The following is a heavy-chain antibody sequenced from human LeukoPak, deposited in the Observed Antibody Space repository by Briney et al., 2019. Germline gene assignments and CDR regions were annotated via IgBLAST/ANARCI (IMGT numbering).Heavy chain of an antibody. CDR3: ARDHLGAGDY. V-gene: IGHV3-7*01. CDR2: INQDGSAK. CDR1: GFTFSTYW. J-gene: IGHJ4*02. D-gene: IGHD1-26*01. Sequence: PGGSLRLSCAASGFTFSTYWMSWVRQAPGKGLEWVANINQDGSAKYYVDAVTGRFTISRDNAKNSLYLQMNSLRAEDTAVYYCARDHLGAGDYWGQGSLVTVSS.